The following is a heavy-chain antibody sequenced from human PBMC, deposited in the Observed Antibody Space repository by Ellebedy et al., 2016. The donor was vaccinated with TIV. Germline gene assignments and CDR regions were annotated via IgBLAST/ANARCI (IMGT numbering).Heavy chain of an antibody. Sequence: SGPTLVKPTETLTLTCTFSGFSLSTSGMCINWIRQPPGKALEWLARIDWDEDTYYSTSLQSRLTISKDMTRNQVVLTMTSMDADDSGMYFCAREDGEFSYALDSWGQGILVTVST. CDR3: AREDGEFSYALDS. CDR1: GFSLSTSGMC. D-gene: IGHD3-16*01. J-gene: IGHJ4*02. V-gene: IGHV2-70*11. CDR2: IDWDEDT.